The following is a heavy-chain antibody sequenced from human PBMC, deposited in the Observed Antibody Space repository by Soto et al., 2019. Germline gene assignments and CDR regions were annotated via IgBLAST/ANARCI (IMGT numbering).Heavy chain of an antibody. D-gene: IGHD6-25*01. J-gene: IGHJ4*02. CDR2: IIPIFGSA. CDR3: GSEWVAAGRCSYFDY. V-gene: IGHV1-69*01. CDR1: GGTFSSYA. Sequence: QVQLVQSGAEVEKAGSSVKVSCKASGGTFSSYAISWVRQAPGQGLEWMGGIIPIFGSADYAQKFQGRITSTADESTSTADIVFSSLRAEYTAVYYCGSEWVAAGRCSYFDYWGQVTLVTVSS.